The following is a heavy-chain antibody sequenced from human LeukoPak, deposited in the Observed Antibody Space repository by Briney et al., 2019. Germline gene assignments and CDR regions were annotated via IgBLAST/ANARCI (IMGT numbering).Heavy chain of an antibody. D-gene: IGHD3-22*01. CDR1: GYTFTSYG. CDR2: ISAYNGNT. V-gene: IGHV1-18*01. CDR3: ARDDTTDYYDSSGYYSN. Sequence: ASVTVSCTASGYTFTSYGISWVRQASGQGLEWMGWISAYNGNTNYAQKLQGRVTMTTDTSTSTAYMELRSLRSDDTAVYYCARDDTTDYYDSSGYYSNWGQGTLVTVSS. J-gene: IGHJ4*02.